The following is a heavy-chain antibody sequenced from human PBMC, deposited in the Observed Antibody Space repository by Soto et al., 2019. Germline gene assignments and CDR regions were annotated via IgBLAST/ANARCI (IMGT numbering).Heavy chain of an antibody. Sequence: GGSLRLSCAASGFTVSSNYMSWVRQAPGRVLECVSVSGSGGSTYYADSVKGRFTISRDNSKNTLYLQVSSLRAEDTAVYYCAKDQAAAGTISRYFQYWGQGTLVTVSS. J-gene: IGHJ1*01. CDR1: GFTVSSNY. D-gene: IGHD6-13*01. V-gene: IGHV3-53*01. CDR3: AKDQAAAGTISRYFQY. CDR2: SGSGGST.